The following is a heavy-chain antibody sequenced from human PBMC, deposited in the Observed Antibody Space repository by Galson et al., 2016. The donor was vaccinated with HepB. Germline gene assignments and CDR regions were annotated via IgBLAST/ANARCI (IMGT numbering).Heavy chain of an antibody. CDR1: GFSLSTTGMC. Sequence: PALVKPTQALTLTCTFTGFSLSTTGMCVSWIRQPPGKALEWLALIDWDDNKYYSTSMKTRLTISKDTSKNQVVLTMTNMESVDTATYFCARFLIAAAGAPARHNVCDSWGQGTLVTVSS. CDR3: ARFLIAAAGAPARHNVCDS. CDR2: IDWDDNK. V-gene: IGHV2-70*01. D-gene: IGHD6-13*01. J-gene: IGHJ4*02.